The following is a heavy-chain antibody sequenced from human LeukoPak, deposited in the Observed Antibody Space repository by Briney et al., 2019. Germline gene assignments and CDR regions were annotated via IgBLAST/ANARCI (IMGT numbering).Heavy chain of an antibody. CDR2: FDPEGGET. Sequence: ASVKVSCKVSGYTLTELSMHWVRQAPGKGLEWMGGFDPEGGETIYAQKFQGRVTMTGDTFTDTAYMELSSLRSEDTAVYYCATVRVELNGGKNYGDDSWGQGTLVTVSS. CDR1: GYTLTELS. V-gene: IGHV1-24*01. D-gene: IGHD2-8*01. CDR3: ATVRVELNGGKNYGDDS. J-gene: IGHJ4*02.